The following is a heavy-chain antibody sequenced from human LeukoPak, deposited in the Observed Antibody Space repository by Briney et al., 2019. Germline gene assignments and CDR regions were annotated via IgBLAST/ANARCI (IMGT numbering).Heavy chain of an antibody. CDR1: GGTFSSYA. CDR2: IIPIFGTA. D-gene: IGHD5-18*01. Sequence: ASVKVSCKASGGTFSSYAISWVRQAPGQGLEWMGGIIPIFGTANYAQKFQGRVTITADESTSTAYMELSSLRSEDTAVHYCARARAHRTATEFDYWGQGTLVTVSS. CDR3: ARARAHRTATEFDY. V-gene: IGHV1-69*13. J-gene: IGHJ4*02.